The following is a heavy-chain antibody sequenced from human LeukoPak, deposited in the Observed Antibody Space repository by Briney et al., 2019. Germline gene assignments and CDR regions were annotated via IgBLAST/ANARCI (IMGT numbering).Heavy chain of an antibody. CDR2: INAGNGNT. CDR1: GYTFTSYA. V-gene: IGHV1-3*01. J-gene: IGHJ4*02. CDR3: ARDSRNMGRGVAFDY. Sequence: ASVKVSCKASGYTFTSYAMHWVRQAPGQRLEXXXXINAGNGNTKYSQKFQDRVTITRDTSANTAYMELSSLRSEDTAVYYCARDSRNMGRGVAFDYWGQGTLVTVSS. D-gene: IGHD3-10*01.